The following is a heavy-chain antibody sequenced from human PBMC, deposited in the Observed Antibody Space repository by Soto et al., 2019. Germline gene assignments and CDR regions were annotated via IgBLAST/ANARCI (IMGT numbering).Heavy chain of an antibody. CDR1: GGTFSSYT. D-gene: IGHD3-10*01. CDR2: IIPILGIA. V-gene: IGHV1-69*04. J-gene: IGHJ3*02. CDR3: ARDRGTGMAFDI. Sequence: SVKVSCKASGGTFSSYTISWVRQAPGQGLGWMGRIIPILGIANYAQKFQGRVTITADKSTSTAYMELSSLRSEDTAVYYCARDRGTGMAFDIWGQGTMVTVSS.